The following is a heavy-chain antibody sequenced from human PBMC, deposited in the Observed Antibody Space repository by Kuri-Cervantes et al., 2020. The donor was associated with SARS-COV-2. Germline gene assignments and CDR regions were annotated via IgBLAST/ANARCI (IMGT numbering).Heavy chain of an antibody. J-gene: IGHJ6*03. V-gene: IGHV1-69*05. CDR1: GGTFSSYA. CDR3: ARFSRQGVRATTKVNYYYYYMDV. Sequence: SVKVSCKASGGTFSSYAISWVRQAPGQGLEWMGGIIPIFGTANYAQKFQGRVTITTDESTSTAYMELSSLRSEGTAVYYCARFSRQGVRATTKVNYYYYYMDVWGKGPTDTVSS. CDR2: IIPIFGTA. D-gene: IGHD1-26*01.